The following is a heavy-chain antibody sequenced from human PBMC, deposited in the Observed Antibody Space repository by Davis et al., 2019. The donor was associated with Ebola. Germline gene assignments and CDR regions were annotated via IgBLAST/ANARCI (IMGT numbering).Heavy chain of an antibody. V-gene: IGHV4-39*01. D-gene: IGHD3-10*01. CDR1: GGSISSSSYY. Sequence: SETLSLTCTVSGGSISSSSYYWGWIRQPPGKGLEWIGSIYYSGSTYYNPSLKSRVTISVDTSKNQFSLTLSSVTAADTGVYYCARRPARITMVRGVIRKAPYYFDYWGQGTLVTVSS. J-gene: IGHJ4*02. CDR3: ARRPARITMVRGVIRKAPYYFDY. CDR2: IYYSGST.